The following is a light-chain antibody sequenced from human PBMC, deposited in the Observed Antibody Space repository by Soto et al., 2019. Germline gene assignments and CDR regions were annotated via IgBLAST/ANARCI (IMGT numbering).Light chain of an antibody. CDR1: QSVSSY. CDR2: DAS. J-gene: IGKJ4*01. CDR3: QQYNNWPLT. Sequence: EIVLTQSPATLSLSPGERATLSFRASQSVSSYLAWYQQKPGQAPRLLIYDASNRATGIPARFSGSGSETDFTLTINRLEPEDFAVYYCQQYNNWPLTFGGGTKVDIK. V-gene: IGKV3-11*01.